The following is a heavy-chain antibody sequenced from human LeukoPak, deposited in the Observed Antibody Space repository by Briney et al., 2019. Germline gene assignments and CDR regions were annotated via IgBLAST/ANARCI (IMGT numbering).Heavy chain of an antibody. Sequence: QPGGSLRLSCAASGFTFSTYGMHWVRQAPGKGLEWVAVIWYDGSERYYADSVKGRFTISRDNSKNTLYVQMNSLRAEDTAVYYCARHYYGSGEFMDYWGQGTLVTVSS. D-gene: IGHD3-10*01. J-gene: IGHJ4*02. CDR2: IWYDGSER. CDR1: GFTFSTYG. CDR3: ARHYYGSGEFMDY. V-gene: IGHV3-33*01.